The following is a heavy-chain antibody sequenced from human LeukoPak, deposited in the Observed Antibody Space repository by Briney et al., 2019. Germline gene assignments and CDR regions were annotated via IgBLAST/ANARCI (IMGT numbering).Heavy chain of an antibody. CDR2: ISGSGGST. Sequence: GGSLRLSCAASGFTFSSYAMHWVRQAPGKGLEWVSAISGSGGSTYYADSVKGRFTISRDNSKNTLYLQMNSLRAEDTAVYYCAKVAAAEYYYYYYMDVWGKGTTVTISS. D-gene: IGHD6-13*01. J-gene: IGHJ6*03. V-gene: IGHV3-23*01. CDR1: GFTFSSYA. CDR3: AKVAAAEYYYYYYMDV.